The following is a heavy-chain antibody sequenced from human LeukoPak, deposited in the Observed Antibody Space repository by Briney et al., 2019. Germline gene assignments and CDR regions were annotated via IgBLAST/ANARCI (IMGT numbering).Heavy chain of an antibody. Sequence: GASVKVSCKASGYTFTSYDINWVRQATGQGLEWMGWMNPNSGGTNYAQKFQGRVTMTRDTSISTAYMELSRLRSDDTAVYYCARAPGSSSWYVKDSYYFDYWGQGTLVTVSS. CDR3: ARAPGSSSWYVKDSYYFDY. D-gene: IGHD6-13*01. V-gene: IGHV1-2*02. CDR1: GYTFTSYD. J-gene: IGHJ4*02. CDR2: MNPNSGGT.